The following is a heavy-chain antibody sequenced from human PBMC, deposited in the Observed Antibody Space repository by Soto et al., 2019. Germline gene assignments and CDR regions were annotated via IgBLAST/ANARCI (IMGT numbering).Heavy chain of an antibody. CDR2: INNAGNT. V-gene: IGHV3-66*01. CDR3: VRENYYYGMDV. J-gene: IGHJ6*02. CDR1: GFTFSSYA. Sequence: PGGSLRLSCAASGFTFSSYAMTWVRQAPGKGLEWVSAINNAGNTFFADSVKGRFTISRDDSKNTLYLQMNSLRVEDTAMYYCVRENYYYGMDVWGQGTAVTVSS.